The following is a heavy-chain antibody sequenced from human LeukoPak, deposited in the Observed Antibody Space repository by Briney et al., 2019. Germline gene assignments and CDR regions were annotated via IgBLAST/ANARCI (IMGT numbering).Heavy chain of an antibody. Sequence: GASVKVSCKASGYTFTGYYMHWVRQAPGQGLEWIGWINPNSGGTNYAQKFQGRVTMTRDTSISTAYMELSRLRSDDTAVYYCARDRFGVVVPAARFDYWGQGTLVTVSS. CDR1: GYTFTGYY. CDR2: INPNSGGT. D-gene: IGHD2-2*01. V-gene: IGHV1-2*02. CDR3: ARDRFGVVVPAARFDY. J-gene: IGHJ4*02.